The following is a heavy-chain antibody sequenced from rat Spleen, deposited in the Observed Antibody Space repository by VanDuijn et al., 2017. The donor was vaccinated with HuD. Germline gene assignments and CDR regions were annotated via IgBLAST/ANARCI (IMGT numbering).Heavy chain of an antibody. CDR1: GFTFSNYD. V-gene: IGHV5-7*01. Sequence: EVQVVESGGGIVQPGRSMKLSCAASGFTFSNYDMVWVHQAPTKGLKWVASISYDGSTPYYRDSVKGRFTISRDNAKSTLYLQMDSLRSEDTATYYCTRGYYFDYWGQGVMVTVSS. CDR3: TRGYYFDY. J-gene: IGHJ2*01. CDR2: ISYDGSTP.